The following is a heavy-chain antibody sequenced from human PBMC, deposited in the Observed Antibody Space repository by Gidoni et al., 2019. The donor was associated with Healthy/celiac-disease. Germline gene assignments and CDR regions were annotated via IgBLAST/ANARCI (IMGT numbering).Heavy chain of an antibody. Sequence: CSCSSSYYWGWIRQPPGKGLEWIGSIYYSGSTYYNPSLKSRVTISVDTSKNQFPLKLSSVTAADTAVYYCARAPRGDYVRWGQGTLVTVSS. CDR2: IYYSGST. J-gene: IGHJ4*02. D-gene: IGHD4-17*01. CDR1: CSCSSSYY. V-gene: IGHV4-39*01. CDR3: ARAPRGDYVR.